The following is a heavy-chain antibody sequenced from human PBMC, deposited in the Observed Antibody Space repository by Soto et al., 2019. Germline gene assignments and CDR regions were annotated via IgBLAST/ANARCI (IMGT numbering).Heavy chain of an antibody. CDR3: ARDLDGLHDDTSGPFPRPG. J-gene: IGHJ1*01. V-gene: IGHV4-30-4*01. Sequence: SETLSLTCTVSGGSISSDDYYWSWIRQAPGRGLEWIGYIHSSGSIYYNPSLKSRATMSIDTAGNQFSLKVSSVTVADTAVYYCARDLDGLHDDTSGPFPRPGWGQGTLVTSPQ. CDR2: IHSSGSI. D-gene: IGHD3-22*01. CDR1: GGSISSDDYY.